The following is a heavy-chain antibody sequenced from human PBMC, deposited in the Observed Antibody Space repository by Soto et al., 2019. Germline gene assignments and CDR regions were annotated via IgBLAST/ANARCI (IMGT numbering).Heavy chain of an antibody. D-gene: IGHD3-9*01. CDR1: GFAFSNYW. Sequence: EVQLVESGGDLVQPGGSLRLSCAASGFAFSNYWMTWVRQAPGKGLEWVANIKQDGGEKYLVASLRGRFTISRDNAKNSIYLQMSGLRAEDTAVYYCARGPDFDWSLGGALDIWGQGTMVTVSS. J-gene: IGHJ3*02. CDR2: IKQDGGEK. CDR3: ARGPDFDWSLGGALDI. V-gene: IGHV3-7*01.